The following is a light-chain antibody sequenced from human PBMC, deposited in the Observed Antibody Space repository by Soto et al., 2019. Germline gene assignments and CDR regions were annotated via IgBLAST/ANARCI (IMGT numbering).Light chain of an antibody. J-gene: IGLJ1*01. Sequence: QSALTQPPSASGSLGQSVTVSCTGSSSDVGTYAYVSWYQHRPGTAPKLLIYGVNERPSGVPDRSSGSKSGSTASLTVSGLQAEDEAEDYCSSYMGSFTYVFGSGTKLTVL. V-gene: IGLV2-8*01. CDR1: SSDVGTYAY. CDR2: GVN. CDR3: SSYMGSFTYV.